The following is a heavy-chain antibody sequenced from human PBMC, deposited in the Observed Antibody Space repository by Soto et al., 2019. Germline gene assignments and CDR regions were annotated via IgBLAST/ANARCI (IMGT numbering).Heavy chain of an antibody. CDR2: IKQDGSEK. D-gene: IGHD2-2*01. CDR3: AKNNLYCRSTNRFVFDY. Sequence: EVQVVESGGGLVQPGGSLRLSCAASGFIFSNYWMSWVRQAPGKGLEWVANIKQDGSEKHYVDSVKGRFTISRDNADNPTYLHMNSLRAEDSAVYYCAKNNLYCRSTNRFVFDYWGQGTLVTVSS. V-gene: IGHV3-7*01. CDR1: GFIFSNYW. J-gene: IGHJ4*02.